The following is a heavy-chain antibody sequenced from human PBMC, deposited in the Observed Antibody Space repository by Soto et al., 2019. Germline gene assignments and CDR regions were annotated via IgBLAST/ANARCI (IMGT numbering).Heavy chain of an antibody. CDR3: AAVFGGYTPYYYYYGMGV. CDR2: IYYSGST. Sequence: PSETLSLTCTVSGGSISSGGYYWSWIRQHPGKGLEWIGYIYYSGSTYYNPSLKSRVTISVDTSKNQFSLKLSSVTAADTAVYYCAAVFGGYTPYYYYYGMGVWGQGTTVTVSS. J-gene: IGHJ6*02. V-gene: IGHV4-31*03. CDR1: GGSISSGGYY. D-gene: IGHD3-16*02.